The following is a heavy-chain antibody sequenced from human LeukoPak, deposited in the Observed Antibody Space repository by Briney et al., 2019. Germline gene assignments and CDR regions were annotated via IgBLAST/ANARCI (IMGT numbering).Heavy chain of an antibody. CDR3: ARELNWGPDY. D-gene: IGHD7-27*01. CDR2: IIPIFGTA. V-gene: IGHV1-69*13. Sequence: ASVKVSCKASGGTFSSYAISWVRQAPGQGLEWMGGIIPIFGTANYAQKFQGRVTITADESTSTAYMELRSLRSDDTAVYYCARELNWGPDYWGQGTLVTVSS. CDR1: GGTFSSYA. J-gene: IGHJ4*02.